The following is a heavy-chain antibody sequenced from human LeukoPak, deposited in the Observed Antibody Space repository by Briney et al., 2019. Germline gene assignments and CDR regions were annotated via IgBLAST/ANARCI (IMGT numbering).Heavy chain of an antibody. Sequence: SETLSLTCTVSGGSISSSSYYWGGIRQPPGKGLEWIGSIYYSGSTYYNPSLKSRVTISVDTSKNQFSLKLSSVTAADTAVYYCARLGESLGINYWGQGTLVTVSS. V-gene: IGHV4-39*01. CDR3: ARLGESLGINY. D-gene: IGHD7-27*01. J-gene: IGHJ4*02. CDR2: IYYSGST. CDR1: GGSISSSSYY.